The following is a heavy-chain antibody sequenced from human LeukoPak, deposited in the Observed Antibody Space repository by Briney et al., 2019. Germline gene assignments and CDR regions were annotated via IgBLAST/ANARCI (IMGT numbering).Heavy chain of an antibody. CDR3: AREGYGDYVLNY. Sequence: ASVKVSCKVSGYTFTSYCISWVRQAPGQGLEWMGWISADNGNTNYAQKLQGRVTMTTDTSTSTAYMELRSLRSDDTAVYYCAREGYGDYVLNYWGQGTLVTVSS. D-gene: IGHD4-17*01. J-gene: IGHJ4*02. CDR1: GYTFTSYC. CDR2: ISADNGNT. V-gene: IGHV1-18*01.